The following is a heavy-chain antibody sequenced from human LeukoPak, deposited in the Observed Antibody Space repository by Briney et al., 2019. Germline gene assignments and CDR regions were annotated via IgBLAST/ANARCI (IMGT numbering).Heavy chain of an antibody. D-gene: IGHD3-16*01. CDR2: IQPDGCAP. J-gene: IGHJ4*02. Sequence: PGGSLRLSCAASGLTFSMSWMAWVRQAPGKGLEWVANIQPDGCAPYHVDSVKGRFTISRDNAKSSLYLQMNSLRTEDTAIYYCARDPTYGAIDYWGQGTLVTVSS. CDR1: GLTFSMSW. V-gene: IGHV3-7*01. CDR3: ARDPTYGAIDY.